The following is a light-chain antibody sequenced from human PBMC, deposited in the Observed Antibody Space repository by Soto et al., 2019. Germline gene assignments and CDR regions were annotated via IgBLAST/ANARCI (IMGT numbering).Light chain of an antibody. V-gene: IGKV3-20*01. CDR1: QSVSSSY. CDR2: GAS. CDR3: QQYGSSLGVT. Sequence: EIVLTQSPGTLSLSPGERATLSRRASQSVSSSYLAWYQQKPGQAPRLLIYGASSRATGIPDRFSGSGSGTDFTLTISRLEPEDFAVYYCQQYGSSLGVTFGGGTKVDI. J-gene: IGKJ4*01.